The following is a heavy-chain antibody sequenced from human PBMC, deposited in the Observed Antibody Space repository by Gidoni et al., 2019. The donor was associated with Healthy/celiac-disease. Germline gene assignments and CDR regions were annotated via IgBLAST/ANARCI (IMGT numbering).Heavy chain of an antibody. Sequence: QVQLQESGPGLVKPSGTLSLTCAVSGRSISSSNWWSWVRQPPGKGLEWIGEIYHSGSTNYNPSLKSRVTISVDKSKNQFSLKLSSVTAADTAVYYCARDPDYYGSGSPPYYYYGMDVWGQGTTVTVSS. CDR2: IYHSGST. CDR3: ARDPDYYGSGSPPYYYYGMDV. CDR1: GRSISSSNW. J-gene: IGHJ6*02. D-gene: IGHD3-10*01. V-gene: IGHV4-4*02.